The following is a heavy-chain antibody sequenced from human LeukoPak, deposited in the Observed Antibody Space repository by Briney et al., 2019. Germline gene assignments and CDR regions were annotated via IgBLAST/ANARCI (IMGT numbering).Heavy chain of an antibody. D-gene: IGHD1-26*01. CDR1: GYTFTGYY. CDR2: INPNSGGT. V-gene: IGHV1-2*02. J-gene: IGHJ4*02. CDR3: ARERGVGSSEGRYDY. Sequence: ASVKVSCKASGYTFTGYYMHWVQQAPGQGLEWMGWINPNSGGTNYAQKFQGRVTMTRDTSISTAYMELSRLRSDDTAVYYCARERGVGSSEGRYDYWGQGTLVTVSS.